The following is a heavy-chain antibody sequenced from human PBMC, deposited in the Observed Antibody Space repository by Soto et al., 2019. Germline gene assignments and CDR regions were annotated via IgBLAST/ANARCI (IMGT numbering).Heavy chain of an antibody. CDR3: ARGVTMIVGYYYYGMDV. J-gene: IGHJ6*02. Sequence: ASVTVSCKASGYTFTGYYMRWVRQAPGQGLEWMGWMKPNSGGTNYAQKFQGWVTMTRDTSISTAYMELSRLRSDDTAVYYCARGVTMIVGYYYYGMDVWGQGTTVTVSS. D-gene: IGHD3-22*01. CDR1: GYTFTGYY. CDR2: MKPNSGGT. V-gene: IGHV1-2*04.